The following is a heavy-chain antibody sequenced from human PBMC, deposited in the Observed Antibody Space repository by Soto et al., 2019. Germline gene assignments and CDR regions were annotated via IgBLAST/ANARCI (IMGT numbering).Heavy chain of an antibody. CDR2: TKQDGSEK. Sequence: RLSCAASGFTFSSYWMSWVRQAPGKGLEWVANTKQDGSEKYYVDSVKGRFTISRDNAKNSLYLQMNSLRAEDTAVYYCAREPYYDFWSGYFVSSYYGMDVWGQGTTVTVSS. CDR3: AREPYYDFWSGYFVSSYYGMDV. D-gene: IGHD3-3*01. J-gene: IGHJ6*02. CDR1: GFTFSSYW. V-gene: IGHV3-7*03.